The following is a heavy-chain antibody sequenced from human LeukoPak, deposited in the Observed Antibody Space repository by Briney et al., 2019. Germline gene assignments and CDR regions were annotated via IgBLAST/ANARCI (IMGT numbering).Heavy chain of an antibody. J-gene: IGHJ4*02. V-gene: IGHV1-2*02. CDR1: GYTFTAYY. D-gene: IGHD2-21*02. CDR3: ARVPPSPYCGGDCYHFDY. CDR2: INPNSGGT. Sequence: GASLKVSCKASGYTFTAYYMHWVRQAPGQGLEWMGWINPNSGGTNYAQKFQGRVTMTRDTSISTAYMELSRLRSDDTAVYYCARVPPSPYCGGDCYHFDYWGQGTLVTVSS.